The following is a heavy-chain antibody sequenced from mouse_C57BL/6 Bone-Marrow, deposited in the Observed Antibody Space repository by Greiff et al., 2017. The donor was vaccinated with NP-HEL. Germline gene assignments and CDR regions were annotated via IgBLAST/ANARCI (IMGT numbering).Heavy chain of an antibody. CDR2: IYWDDDK. CDR3: ARSRIYYGYDWFAY. J-gene: IGHJ3*01. D-gene: IGHD2-2*01. V-gene: IGHV8-12*01. CDR1: GFSLSTSGMG. Sequence: QVTLKVCGPGILQSSQTLSLTCSFSGFSLSTSGMGVSWIRQPSGKGLEWLAHIYWDDDKRYNPSLKSRLTISKDTSRNQVFLKITSVDTADTATYYCARSRIYYGYDWFAYWGQGTLVTVSA.